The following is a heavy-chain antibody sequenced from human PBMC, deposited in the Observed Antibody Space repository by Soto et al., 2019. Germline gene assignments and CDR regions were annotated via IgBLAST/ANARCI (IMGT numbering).Heavy chain of an antibody. Sequence: DVQLVESGGGLVQPGGSLRLSCAASGFTFSRYTMNWVRQAPGKGLEWVSYISSSSSTTYYADSVKGRFTISRDNAKNSLFLQMNSLRDDDTAVYYCARVKYGDYEAWFDPRGRGTLVTVSS. CDR2: ISSSSSTT. J-gene: IGHJ5*02. CDR3: ARVKYGDYEAWFDP. V-gene: IGHV3-48*02. CDR1: GFTFSRYT. D-gene: IGHD4-17*01.